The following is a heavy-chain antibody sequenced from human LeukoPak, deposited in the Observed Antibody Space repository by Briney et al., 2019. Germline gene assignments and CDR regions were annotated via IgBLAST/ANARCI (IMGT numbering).Heavy chain of an antibody. CDR1: GGSLSSYH. V-gene: IGHV4-59*01. CDR2: IYYSGST. Sequence: PSETLSLTCTVSGGSLSSYHWSWIRQPPGKGLEWIGYIYYSGSTNYNPSLKSRVTISVDTSKNQFSLKLSSVTAADTAVYYCAREAYCGGDCYSGFDYWGQGTLVTVSS. D-gene: IGHD2-21*02. J-gene: IGHJ4*02. CDR3: AREAYCGGDCYSGFDY.